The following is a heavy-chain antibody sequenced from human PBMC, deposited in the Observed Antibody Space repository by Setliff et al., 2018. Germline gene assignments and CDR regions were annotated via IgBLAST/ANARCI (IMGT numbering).Heavy chain of an antibody. CDR2: IYVTEST. Sequence: TLSLTCTVSGDSISNYYWNWIRQPAGKGLEWIGRIYVTESTKYNPSLKSRVTSSIDTSKNQFSLKLSSVTAADAALYYCAASRAYTGAVEEWFLPKTFDFWGQGSPVTV. D-gene: IGHD3-10*01. CDR3: AASRAYTGAVEEWFLPKTFDF. CDR1: GDSISNYY. V-gene: IGHV4-4*07. J-gene: IGHJ4*02.